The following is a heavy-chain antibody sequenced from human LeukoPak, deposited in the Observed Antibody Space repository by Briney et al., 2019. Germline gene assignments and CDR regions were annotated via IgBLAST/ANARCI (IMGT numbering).Heavy chain of an antibody. V-gene: IGHV4-4*07. D-gene: IGHD4-17*01. J-gene: IGHJ3*02. Sequence: SETLSLTCTVSGGSISSYYWSWIRQPDGKGLEWIGRIYSSGSTNYNPSLKSRVTMSVDTSKNQFSLKLSSVTAADTAVYYCAGSTVTTYQDAFDIWGQGTMVTVSS. CDR1: GGSISSYY. CDR3: AGSTVTTYQDAFDI. CDR2: IYSSGST.